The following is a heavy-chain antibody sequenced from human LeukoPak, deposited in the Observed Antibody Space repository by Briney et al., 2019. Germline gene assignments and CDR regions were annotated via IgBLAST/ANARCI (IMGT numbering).Heavy chain of an antibody. J-gene: IGHJ4*02. Sequence: QAGGSLRLSCAASGFTFSSYEMNWVRQAPGKGLEWVSYISSSGSTIYYADSVKGRFTISRDNAKNSLYLQMNSLRAEDTAVYYCARESLLRTFDYWGQGTLVTVSS. CDR3: ARESLLRTFDY. V-gene: IGHV3-48*03. CDR2: ISSSGSTI. CDR1: GFTFSSYE. D-gene: IGHD2-15*01.